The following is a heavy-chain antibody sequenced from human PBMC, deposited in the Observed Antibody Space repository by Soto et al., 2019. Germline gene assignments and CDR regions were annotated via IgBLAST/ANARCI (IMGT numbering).Heavy chain of an antibody. CDR2: ISGSGGST. D-gene: IGHD3-10*01. Sequence: GGSLRLSCAASGFTFSSYAMSWVRQAPGKGLEWVSAISGSGGSTYYADSVKGRFTISRDNSKNTLYLQMNSLRAEDTAVYYCAKDLPNYYGSGSYRPFYYYYYMDVWGKGTTVTVSS. V-gene: IGHV3-23*01. J-gene: IGHJ6*03. CDR3: AKDLPNYYGSGSYRPFYYYYYMDV. CDR1: GFTFSSYA.